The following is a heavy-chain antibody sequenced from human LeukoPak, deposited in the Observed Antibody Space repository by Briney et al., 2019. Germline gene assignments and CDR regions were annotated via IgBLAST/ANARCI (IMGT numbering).Heavy chain of an antibody. J-gene: IGHJ4*02. CDR1: GGSISSYY. Sequence: PSETLSLTCTVSGGSISSYYWSWIRQPAGKGLEWIGRIYTSGSTNYNPSLKSRVTMSVDTSKNQFSLKLSSVTAADTAVYYCARGRKQLVRGYFDYWGQGALVTVSS. D-gene: IGHD6-6*01. CDR3: ARGRKQLVRGYFDY. V-gene: IGHV4-4*07. CDR2: IYTSGST.